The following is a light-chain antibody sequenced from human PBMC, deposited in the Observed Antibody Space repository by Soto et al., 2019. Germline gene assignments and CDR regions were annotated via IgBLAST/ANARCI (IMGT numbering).Light chain of an antibody. J-gene: IGLJ3*02. Sequence: QSVLTQPPSASGTPGQRVTISCSGSSSNIGSNTVTWYQQLPGTAPKLLIYSNNQRPSGVPDRFSGSKSGTSASLAISGLQSEGEADYYCAAWDDSLNGKVFGGGTKLTVL. CDR1: SSNIGSNT. CDR2: SNN. V-gene: IGLV1-44*01. CDR3: AAWDDSLNGKV.